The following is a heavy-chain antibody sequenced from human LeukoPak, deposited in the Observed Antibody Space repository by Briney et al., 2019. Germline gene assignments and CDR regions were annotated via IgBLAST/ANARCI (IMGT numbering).Heavy chain of an antibody. Sequence: ASVKVSCKVSGYTLTDLSMHWVRQAPGKGLEWMGGFDPEDGETIYAQKFQGRVTMTEDTATDTAYMELSSVRTEDTAVYYCATTTSGWTGNYAYWGQGTPVTVSS. D-gene: IGHD6-19*01. CDR2: FDPEDGET. V-gene: IGHV1-24*01. CDR3: ATTTSGWTGNYAY. CDR1: GYTLTDLS. J-gene: IGHJ4*02.